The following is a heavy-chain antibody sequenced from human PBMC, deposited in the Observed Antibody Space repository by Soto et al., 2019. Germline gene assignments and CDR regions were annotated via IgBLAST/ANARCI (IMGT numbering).Heavy chain of an antibody. CDR3: AKDLTRQLAYWLDP. V-gene: IGHV1-2*02. CDR1: GFSFTGYY. Sequence: ASVKVSCKASGFSFTGYYIHWLRQAPGQGLEWMGWINAHSGGTEYAQKFQGRVTLTRDTSIATAYLTLTSLTSDDTALYYCAKDLTRQLAYWLDPWGQGTQVIVSS. CDR2: INAHSGGT. D-gene: IGHD6-6*01. J-gene: IGHJ5*02.